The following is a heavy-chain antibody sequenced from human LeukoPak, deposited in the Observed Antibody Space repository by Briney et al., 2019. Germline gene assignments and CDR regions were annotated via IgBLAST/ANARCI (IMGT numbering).Heavy chain of an antibody. D-gene: IGHD2-15*01. CDR3: ARGWFRSFYYYYGMDV. V-gene: IGHV3-23*01. CDR1: GFTFSSYA. CDR2: ISGSGGST. J-gene: IGHJ6*02. Sequence: PGGSLRLSCAASGFTFSSYAMSWVRQAPGKGLEWVSAISGSGGSTYYADSVKGRFTISRDNSKNTLYLQMNSLRAEDTAVYYCARGWFRSFYYYYGMDVRGQGTTVTVSS.